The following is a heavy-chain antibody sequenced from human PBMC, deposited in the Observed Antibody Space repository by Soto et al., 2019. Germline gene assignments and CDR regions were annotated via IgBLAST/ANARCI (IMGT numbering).Heavy chain of an antibody. Sequence: VQLVQSGAEVKKPGASVKVSCKASGYTFTSYAMHWVRHAPGQRLEWMGWINAGNGNTKYSQKFQGRVTITRDTSASTAYMELSSLRSEDTAVYYCARGVITGTTSHYYYYMDVWGKGTTVTVSS. J-gene: IGHJ6*03. D-gene: IGHD1-7*01. CDR2: INAGNGNT. V-gene: IGHV1-3*01. CDR1: GYTFTSYA. CDR3: ARGVITGTTSHYYYYMDV.